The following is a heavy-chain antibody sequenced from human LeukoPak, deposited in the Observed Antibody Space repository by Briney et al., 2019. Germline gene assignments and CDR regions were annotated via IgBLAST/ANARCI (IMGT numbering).Heavy chain of an antibody. Sequence: GGSLRLSCVASGFTFSSYAMSWVRQVPGKGLEWVSASGSGGSTYYADSVKGRFTISRDNSKNTLYLQMNSLRAEDTALYHCAKARSDSSGYYYLDWGQGTLVTVSS. J-gene: IGHJ4*02. V-gene: IGHV3-23*01. CDR1: GFTFSSYA. CDR2: SGSGGST. D-gene: IGHD3-22*01. CDR3: AKARSDSSGYYYLD.